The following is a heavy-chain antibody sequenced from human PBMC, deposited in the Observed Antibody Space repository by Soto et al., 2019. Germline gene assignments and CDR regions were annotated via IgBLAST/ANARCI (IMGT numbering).Heavy chain of an antibody. V-gene: IGHV4-30-4*01. CDR1: GGSISSGDYY. CDR2: IYYSGST. J-gene: IGHJ4*02. D-gene: IGHD6-13*01. CDR3: ARRGGPYSSSWYVVDY. Sequence: PSETLSLTCTVSGGSISSGDYYWSWIRQPPGKGLEWIGYIYYSGSTYYNPSLKSRVTISVDTSKNQFSLKLSSVTAADTAVYYCARRGGPYSSSWYVVDYWGQGTLVTVSS.